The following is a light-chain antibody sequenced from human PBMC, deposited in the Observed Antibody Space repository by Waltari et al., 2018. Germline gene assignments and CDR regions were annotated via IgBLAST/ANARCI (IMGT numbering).Light chain of an antibody. CDR2: ENN. V-gene: IGLV1-51*02. Sequence: QSVLTQPPSVSAAPGQMVTISCSGSSSDIGNNFVCWYQQFPGTAPRLLIFENNSRPSEIPDRFSGSKAGSSATLGISGLQTGDEADYYCGTWDTSLNGGGWVFGGGTKLTVL. J-gene: IGLJ3*02. CDR3: GTWDTSLNGGGWV. CDR1: SSDIGNNF.